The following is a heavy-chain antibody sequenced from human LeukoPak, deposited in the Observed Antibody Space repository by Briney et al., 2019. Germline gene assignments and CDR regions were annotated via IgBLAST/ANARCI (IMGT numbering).Heavy chain of an antibody. V-gene: IGHV3-23*01. J-gene: IGHJ4*02. CDR3: AKDSPSGRHLLVFYFDY. Sequence: GGSLRLSCAASGFTFSSYAMSWVRQAPGKGLEWVSGISGSGGSTYYADSVKGRFTISRDNSKNTLYLQMNSLRAEDTAVYYCAKDSPSGRHLLVFYFDYWGQGTLVTVSS. CDR1: GFTFSSYA. D-gene: IGHD1-26*01. CDR2: ISGSGGST.